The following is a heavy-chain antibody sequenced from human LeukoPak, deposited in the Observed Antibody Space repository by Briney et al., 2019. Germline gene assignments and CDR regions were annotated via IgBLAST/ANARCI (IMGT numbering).Heavy chain of an antibody. V-gene: IGHV3-33*01. CDR3: ARDFKSGYVDS. CDR2: IYDDGSKE. J-gene: IGHJ4*02. Sequence: GGSLRLSCAASGFTFSNYGMHWVLQAPGKGLEWVAVIYDDGSKEYFADSVKGRFTISRDNSKNTVLLQMNSLRAEDTAVFYCARDFKSGYVDSWGQGTLVTVSS. D-gene: IGHD3-3*01. CDR1: GFTFSNYG.